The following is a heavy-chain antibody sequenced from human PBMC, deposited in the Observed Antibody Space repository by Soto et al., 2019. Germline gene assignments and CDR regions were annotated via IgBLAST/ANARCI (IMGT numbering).Heavy chain of an antibody. Sequence: TLSLTCTVSGGSISSGGYYWSWIRQHPGKGLEWIGYIYYSGSTYYNPSLKSRVTISVDTSKNQFSLKLSSVTAADTAVYYCARDASSSYYFDYWGQGTLVTVSS. CDR3: ARDASSSYYFDY. V-gene: IGHV4-31*03. CDR1: GGSISSGGYY. D-gene: IGHD6-6*01. CDR2: IYYSGST. J-gene: IGHJ4*02.